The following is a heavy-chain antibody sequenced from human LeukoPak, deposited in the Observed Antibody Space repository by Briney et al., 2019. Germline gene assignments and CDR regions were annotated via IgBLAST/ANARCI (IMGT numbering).Heavy chain of an antibody. J-gene: IGHJ4*02. D-gene: IGHD3-10*01. CDR3: ARTLSGSFYSDY. V-gene: IGHV4-59*01. CDR2: IYNSGNT. Sequence: PSETLSLTCTVSGGPISTYLWSWIRQPPGKGLEWIGYIYNSGNTNYNPSLKSRVTISVDRSKNQFSLKLSSVTAADTAVYYCARTLSGSFYSDYWGQGTLVTVSS. CDR1: GGPISTYL.